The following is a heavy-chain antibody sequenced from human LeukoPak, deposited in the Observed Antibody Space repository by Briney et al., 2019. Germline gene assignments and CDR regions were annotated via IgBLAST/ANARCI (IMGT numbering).Heavy chain of an antibody. CDR2: INHSGST. V-gene: IGHV4-34*01. J-gene: IGHJ3*02. D-gene: IGHD4-23*01. CDR1: GGSFSGYY. Sequence: PSETLSLTCAVYGGSFSGYYWSWIRQPPGKGLEWIGEINHSGSTNYNPSLKSRVTISVDTSKNQFSLKLSSVTAADTAVYYCARAVQNYGGNLAVFDAFDIWGQGTMVTVSS. CDR3: ARAVQNYGGNLAVFDAFDI.